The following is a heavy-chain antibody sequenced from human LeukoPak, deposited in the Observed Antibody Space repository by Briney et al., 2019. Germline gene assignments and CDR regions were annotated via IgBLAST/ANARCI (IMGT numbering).Heavy chain of an antibody. CDR2: IYHSGST. Sequence: PSETLSLTCAVSGGSISSGGYSWSWIRQPPGKGLEWIGYIYHSGSTYYNPSLKSRVTISVDRSKNQFSLKLSSVTAADTAVYYCVREYFYDRSGYYRYYFDYWGQGILVTVSS. CDR3: VREYFYDRSGYYRYYFDY. V-gene: IGHV4-30-2*01. J-gene: IGHJ4*02. D-gene: IGHD3-22*01. CDR1: GGSISSGGYS.